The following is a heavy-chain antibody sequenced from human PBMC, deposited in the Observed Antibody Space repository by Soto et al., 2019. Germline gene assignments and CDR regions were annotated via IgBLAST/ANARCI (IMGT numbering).Heavy chain of an antibody. CDR3: ARDQEAGSFFPYYFGMDV. Sequence: PGGSLRLSCATSGFTFSSYEMNWVRQAPGKGLEWVSYISSSGSTIYYADSVKGRFTISRDNAKNSLYLQMDSLRAEDTAVYDCARDQEAGSFFPYYFGMDVWGQGTRVTVS. CDR1: GFTFSSYE. CDR2: ISSSGSTI. J-gene: IGHJ6*02. D-gene: IGHD6-13*01. V-gene: IGHV3-48*03.